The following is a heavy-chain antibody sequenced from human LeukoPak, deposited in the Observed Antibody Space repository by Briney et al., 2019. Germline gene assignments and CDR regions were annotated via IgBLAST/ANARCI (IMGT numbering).Heavy chain of an antibody. CDR2: VDHSGST. J-gene: IGHJ4*02. CDR3: ARDVIIRSGGIATTSYFDY. CDR1: GGSFTDYY. Sequence: SETLSLTCGVSGGSFTDYYWTWIRQPPGKGLEWIGDVDHSGSTHYNPSLRGRVTVSIDTSKNQFSLNLNSVTAADTAVYYCARDVIIRSGGIATTSYFDYWGQGALVTVSA. V-gene: IGHV4-34*10. D-gene: IGHD3-16*01.